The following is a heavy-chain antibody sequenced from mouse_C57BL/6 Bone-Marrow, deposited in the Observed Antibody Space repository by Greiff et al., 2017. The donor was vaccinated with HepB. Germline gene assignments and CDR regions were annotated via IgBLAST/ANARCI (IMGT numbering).Heavy chain of an antibody. V-gene: IGHV1-85*01. CDR1: GYTFTSYD. Sequence: QVQLKQSGPELVKPGASVKLSCKASGYTFTSYDINWVKQRPGQGLEWIGWIYPRDGSTKYNEKFKGKATLTVDTSSSTAYMELHSLTSEDSAVYFCARRATVVATPYYFDYWGQGTTLTVSS. J-gene: IGHJ2*01. CDR3: ARRATVVATPYYFDY. CDR2: IYPRDGST. D-gene: IGHD1-1*01.